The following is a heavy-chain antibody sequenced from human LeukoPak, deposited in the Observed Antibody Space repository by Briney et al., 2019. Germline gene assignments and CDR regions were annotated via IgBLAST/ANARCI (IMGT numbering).Heavy chain of an antibody. D-gene: IGHD6-19*01. V-gene: IGHV3-30*02. CDR2: IRYDGNNK. CDR1: GFTFSSYW. Sequence: GGSLRLSCAASGFTFSSYWMSWVRQAPGKGLEWVAFIRYDGNNKYYADSVKGRFTISRDNSKNTLYLQMNSLRAEDTAVYYCARGGKIALAGTRSPQYFQHWGQGTLVTVSS. CDR3: ARGGKIALAGTRSPQYFQH. J-gene: IGHJ1*01.